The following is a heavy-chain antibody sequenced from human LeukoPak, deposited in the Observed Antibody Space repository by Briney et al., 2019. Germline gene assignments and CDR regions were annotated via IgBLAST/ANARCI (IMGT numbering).Heavy chain of an antibody. Sequence: SETLSLTCAVYGGSFSGYYWSWIRQPPGKGLEWIVELNHSGSTNYNPSLKSRVTISVDTSKDQFSLKLYSVTAADTAVYYCARGPLDTAVATYYFDYWAQGTLVTVSS. J-gene: IGHJ4*02. CDR2: LNHSGST. V-gene: IGHV4-34*01. CDR1: GGSFSGYY. D-gene: IGHD5-18*01. CDR3: ARGPLDTAVATYYFDY.